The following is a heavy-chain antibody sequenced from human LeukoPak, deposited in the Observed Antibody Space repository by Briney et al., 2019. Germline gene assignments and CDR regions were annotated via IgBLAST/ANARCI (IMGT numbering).Heavy chain of an antibody. Sequence: PSETLSLTCTVSGGSVSSSSYYWSWIRQPPGKGLEWIGYIHYSGSTNYNPSLKSRVTISLDTSKNQFSLRLSSVTAADTAVYYCARWFYYDSSGYYSPPWGQGTLVTVSS. V-gene: IGHV4-61*01. J-gene: IGHJ5*02. CDR1: GGSVSSSSYY. CDR3: ARWFYYDSSGYYSPP. D-gene: IGHD3-22*01. CDR2: IHYSGST.